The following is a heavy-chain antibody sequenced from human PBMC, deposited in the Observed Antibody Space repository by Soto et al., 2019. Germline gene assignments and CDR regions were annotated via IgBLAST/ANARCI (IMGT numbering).Heavy chain of an antibody. V-gene: IGHV1-69*13. Sequence: GASVKVSCKASGGTFSGYVLNWVRQAPGQGLEWMGGIIPMFGTAIYAQKFQGRVTITADESTSTAYMQLSSLRSEDTAVYYCARDREYYYDSSGYSEAFDIWGQGTLVTVS. J-gene: IGHJ3*02. CDR1: GGTFSGYV. CDR3: ARDREYYYDSSGYSEAFDI. CDR2: IIPMFGTA. D-gene: IGHD3-22*01.